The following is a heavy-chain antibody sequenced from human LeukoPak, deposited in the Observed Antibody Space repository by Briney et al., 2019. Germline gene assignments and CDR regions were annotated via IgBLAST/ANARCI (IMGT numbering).Heavy chain of an antibody. V-gene: IGHV4-4*07. CDR1: GGSISSYY. Sequence: SETLSLTCTVSGGSISSYYWSWTRQPAGKGLEWIGRIYTSGSTNYNPSLKSRVTMSVDTSKNQFSLKPSSVTAADTAVYYCASSGHEGYCSGGSCPDPYYYYGMDVWGQGTTVTVSS. CDR3: ASSGHEGYCSGGSCPDPYYYYGMDV. D-gene: IGHD2-15*01. CDR2: IYTSGST. J-gene: IGHJ6*02.